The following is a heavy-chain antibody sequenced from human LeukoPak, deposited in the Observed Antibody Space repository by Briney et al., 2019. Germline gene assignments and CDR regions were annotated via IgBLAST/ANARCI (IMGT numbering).Heavy chain of an antibody. D-gene: IGHD3-22*01. J-gene: IGHJ4*02. V-gene: IGHV3-30*02. CDR3: AKDRPWGSGYSYYFDY. CDR2: IRYDGSNK. CDR1: GFTFSSYG. Sequence: GGSLRLSCAASGFTFSSYGMHWVRQAPGKGLEWVAFIRYDGSNKYYADSVKGRFTISRDNSKNTLYLQMNSLRAEDTAVYYCAKDRPWGSGYSYYFDYWGQGTLVTVSS.